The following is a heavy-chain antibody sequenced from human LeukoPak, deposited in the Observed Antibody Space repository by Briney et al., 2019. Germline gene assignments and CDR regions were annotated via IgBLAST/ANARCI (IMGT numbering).Heavy chain of an antibody. D-gene: IGHD6-19*01. CDR2: IYSGGNT. CDR1: GFTFSSYA. Sequence: GSLRLSCAASGFTFSSYAMSWVRQAPGKGLEWVSVIYSGGNTYYADSVKGRFTISRDNSKNTLYLQMNSLRAEDTAVYYCAREMSWAVAGNWFDPWGQGTLVTVSS. CDR3: AREMSWAVAGNWFDP. V-gene: IGHV3-53*01. J-gene: IGHJ5*02.